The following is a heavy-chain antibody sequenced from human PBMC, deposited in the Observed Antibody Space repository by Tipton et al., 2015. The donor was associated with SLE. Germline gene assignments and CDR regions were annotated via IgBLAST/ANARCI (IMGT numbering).Heavy chain of an antibody. CDR2: VFTSGST. Sequence: LRLSCTVSGGSINSGSYYWSWIRQPAGKGLEWIGRVFTSGSTNYNPSLKSRVAISVDTSKNQFSLKLSSVTAADTAMYYCARDSGAAAAGHDFDYWGQGTLVTVSS. CDR1: GGSINSGSYY. D-gene: IGHD6-13*01. V-gene: IGHV4-61*02. J-gene: IGHJ4*02. CDR3: ARDSGAAAAGHDFDY.